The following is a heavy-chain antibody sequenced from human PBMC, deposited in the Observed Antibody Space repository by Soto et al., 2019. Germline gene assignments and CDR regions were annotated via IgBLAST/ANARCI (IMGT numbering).Heavy chain of an antibody. Sequence: QVQLVESGGGVVQPGRSLRLSCAASGFTFSSYGMHWVRQAPGKGLEWVAVISYDGSNKYYADSVKGRFTISRDNSKNTRYLQMNSLRAEDTAVYYCAKGRGWNFDYWGQGTLVTVSS. D-gene: IGHD6-19*01. CDR3: AKGRGWNFDY. J-gene: IGHJ4*02. V-gene: IGHV3-30*18. CDR1: GFTFSSYG. CDR2: ISYDGSNK.